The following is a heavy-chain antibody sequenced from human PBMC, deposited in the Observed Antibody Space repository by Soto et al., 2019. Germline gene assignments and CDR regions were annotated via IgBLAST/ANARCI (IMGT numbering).Heavy chain of an antibody. CDR2: IYYSGST. V-gene: IGHV4-31*03. CDR1: GGSIRSGGYY. D-gene: IGHD3-22*01. CDR3: ARIDYDGGGYPPLCWFEL. Sequence: QVQLQESGPGLVTPSQTLSLTCTVSGGSIRSGGYYWSWIRQHPGKGLEWIGYIYYSGSTYYNPSLKSRVLMTVDACNRPFSVYLSSVAAADAATDYCARIDYDGGGYPPLCWFELWGQGTLVTVSS. J-gene: IGHJ5*02.